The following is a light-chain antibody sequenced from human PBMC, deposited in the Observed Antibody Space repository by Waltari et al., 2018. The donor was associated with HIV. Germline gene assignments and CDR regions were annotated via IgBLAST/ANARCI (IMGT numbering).Light chain of an antibody. V-gene: IGKV4-1*01. Sequence: DIVMTQSPDSLAVSLGERATINCKSSQSVLYNSTNKHYLVWYHQKPGQPPKGLFYWASTREAGVPDRFSGSGSGTDFTLTISSLQAEDVAVYYCQQHFKTPYSFGQGTKLEIK. CDR2: WAS. CDR3: QQHFKTPYS. CDR1: QSVLYNSTNKHY. J-gene: IGKJ2*03.